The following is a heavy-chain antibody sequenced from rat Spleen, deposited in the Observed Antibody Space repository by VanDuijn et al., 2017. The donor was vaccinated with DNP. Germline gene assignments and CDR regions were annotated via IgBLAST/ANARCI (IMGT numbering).Heavy chain of an antibody. V-gene: IGHV1-43*01. D-gene: IGHD1-7*01. CDR3: ATSSYYGYDYGFAY. CDR2: INSGSGGT. Sequence: QVQLQQSGAELAKPGSSVKISCKAPGYTFTTYYIGWIKQTTGQGLEYIGYINSGSGGTNYNEKFKGKATLTVDKSSSTAFMQLSSLTPDDSAVYYCATSSYYGYDYGFAYWGQGTLVTVSS. J-gene: IGHJ3*01. CDR1: GYTFTTYY.